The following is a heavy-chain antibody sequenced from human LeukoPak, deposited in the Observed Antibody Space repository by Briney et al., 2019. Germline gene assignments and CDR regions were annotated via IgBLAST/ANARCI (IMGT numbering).Heavy chain of an antibody. D-gene: IGHD6-6*01. J-gene: IGHJ5*02. V-gene: IGHV3-66*01. Sequence: GGSLILSCAASGFTVSSNYMSWVRQAPGKGLEWVSVIYSGGSTYYADSVKGRFTISRDNSKNTLYLQMNSLRAEDTAVYYCARVYSSSNWFDPWGQGTLVTVSS. CDR2: IYSGGST. CDR1: GFTVSSNY. CDR3: ARVYSSSNWFDP.